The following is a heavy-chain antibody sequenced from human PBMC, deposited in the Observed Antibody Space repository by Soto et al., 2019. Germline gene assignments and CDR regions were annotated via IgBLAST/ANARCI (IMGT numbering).Heavy chain of an antibody. CDR3: ARSVGGSNVNFDY. CDR1: GYTFTSYD. CDR2: MNPDSGNT. Sequence: EASVKVSCKASGYTFTSYDINWVRQATGQGPEWMGWMNPDSGNTGYVQKFQGRVTMTRNTAISTAYMELSSLRSEDTAVYYCARSVGGSNVNFDYWGQGTLVTVPQ. J-gene: IGHJ4*02. V-gene: IGHV1-8*01. D-gene: IGHD3-10*01.